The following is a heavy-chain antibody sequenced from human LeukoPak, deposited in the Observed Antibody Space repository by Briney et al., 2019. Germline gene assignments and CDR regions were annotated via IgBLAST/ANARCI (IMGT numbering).Heavy chain of an antibody. Sequence: PGGSLRLSCAASGFTFSSYSMNWVRQAPGKGLEWVSVIYSGGSTYYADSVKGRFTISRDNSKNTLYLQMNSLRAEDTAVYYCAKDMNEDGNYADAFDIWGQGTMVTVSS. V-gene: IGHV3-NL1*01. D-gene: IGHD4-17*01. CDR1: GFTFSSYS. J-gene: IGHJ3*02. CDR3: AKDMNEDGNYADAFDI. CDR2: IYSGGST.